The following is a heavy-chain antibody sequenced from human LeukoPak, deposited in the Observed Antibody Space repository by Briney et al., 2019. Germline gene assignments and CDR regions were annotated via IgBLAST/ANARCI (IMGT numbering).Heavy chain of an antibody. CDR2: INHSGST. D-gene: IGHD3-10*01. Sequence: PSETLSLTCAVYGGSFSGYYWSWIRQPPEKGLEWIGEINHSGSTNYNPSLKSRVTISVDTSKNQFSLKLSSVTAADTAVYYCARRAYGSGRRYWGQGTLVTVSS. J-gene: IGHJ4*02. CDR3: ARRAYGSGRRY. V-gene: IGHV4-34*01. CDR1: GGSFSGYY.